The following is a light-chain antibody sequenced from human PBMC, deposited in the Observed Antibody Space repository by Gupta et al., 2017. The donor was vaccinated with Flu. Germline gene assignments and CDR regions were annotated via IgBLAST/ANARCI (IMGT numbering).Light chain of an antibody. J-gene: IGKJ1*01. Sequence: PATLSLAPGDTATLSVRASRSVDMYVSWYPQKPGQAPRLLIYDGSRGAAGIPARFSGSGYGADFTLTIARIETEDFAVYYCFQRYAGPRAFGPGTKVEIK. V-gene: IGKV3-11*01. CDR2: DGS. CDR3: FQRYAGPRA. CDR1: RSVDMY.